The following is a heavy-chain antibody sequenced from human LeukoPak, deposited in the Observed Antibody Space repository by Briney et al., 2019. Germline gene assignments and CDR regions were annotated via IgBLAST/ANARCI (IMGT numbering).Heavy chain of an antibody. V-gene: IGHV3-74*01. J-gene: IGHJ4*02. Sequence: GGSPRLSCAASGFTFSSYWMHWVRQAPGKGLVWVSRINSDGSSTSYADSVKGRFTISRDNAKNTLYLQMNSLRAEDTAVYYCARADYDFWSGYSHFDYWGQGTLVTVSS. CDR3: ARADYDFWSGYSHFDY. CDR1: GFTFSSYW. CDR2: INSDGSST. D-gene: IGHD3-3*01.